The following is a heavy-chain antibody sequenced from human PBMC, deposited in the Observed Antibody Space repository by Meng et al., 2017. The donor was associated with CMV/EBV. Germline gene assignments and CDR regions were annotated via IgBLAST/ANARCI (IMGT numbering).Heavy chain of an antibody. D-gene: IGHD5-18*01. CDR1: GGTFSSYA. J-gene: IGHJ4*02. CDR2: IIPIFGTA. Sequence: SVKVSCKASGGTFSSYAISWVRQAPGQGLEWMGGIIPIFGTANYAQKFQGRVTITTDESTSTAYMELSSLRSEDTAVYYCARGYSYGYSDYFDYWGQGTLVTVSS. CDR3: ARGYSYGYSDYFDY. V-gene: IGHV1-69*05.